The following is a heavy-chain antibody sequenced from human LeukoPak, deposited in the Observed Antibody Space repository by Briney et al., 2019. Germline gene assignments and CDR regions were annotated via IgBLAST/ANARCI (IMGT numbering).Heavy chain of an antibody. Sequence: PGGSLRLSCTASGFTFGDYAMSWFRQAPGKGLEWVGFIRSKAYGGTTEYAASVKGRFTISRDDSKSIAYLQMNSLKTEDTAVYYCTSLYVWGSYRYDPDDYWGQGTLVTVSS. V-gene: IGHV3-49*03. CDR1: GFTFGDYA. CDR3: TSLYVWGSYRYDPDDY. CDR2: IRSKAYGGTT. J-gene: IGHJ4*02. D-gene: IGHD3-16*02.